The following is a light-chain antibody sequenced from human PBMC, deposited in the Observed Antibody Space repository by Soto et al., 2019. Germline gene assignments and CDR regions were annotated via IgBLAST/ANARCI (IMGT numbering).Light chain of an antibody. CDR1: QSVSSSY. J-gene: IGKJ3*01. CDR2: GAS. Sequence: EIVLTQSPGTLSLSPGERATLSCRASQSVSSSYLAWYQQKPGQAPRLLIYGASSRATGIADRFSGSGSGTYFILTISRVEPEDFVVYYCQQYGSSLFTFGPGTKVDIK. V-gene: IGKV3-20*01. CDR3: QQYGSSLFT.